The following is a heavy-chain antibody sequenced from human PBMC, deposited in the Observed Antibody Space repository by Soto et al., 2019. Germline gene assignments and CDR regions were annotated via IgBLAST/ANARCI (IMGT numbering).Heavy chain of an antibody. V-gene: IGHV3-30-3*01. CDR2: ISYDGSNK. CDR1: GFTFSSYA. Sequence: GGSLRLSCAASGFTFSSYAMHWVRQAPGKGLEWVAVISYDGSNKYYADSVKGRFTISRDNSKNTLYLQMNSLRAEDTAVYYCARDFTSITSDAFDIWGQGTMVTVSS. CDR3: ARDFTSITSDAFDI. J-gene: IGHJ3*02. D-gene: IGHD1-20*01.